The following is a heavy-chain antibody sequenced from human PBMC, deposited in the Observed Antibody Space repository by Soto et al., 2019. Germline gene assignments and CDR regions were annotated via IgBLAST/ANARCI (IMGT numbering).Heavy chain of an antibody. CDR3: ARETPYSSSWYSSGWFDS. J-gene: IGHJ5*01. D-gene: IGHD6-13*01. CDR1: GGTFSSYA. Sequence: QVQLVQSGAEVKKPGSSVKVSCKASGGTFSSYAISWVRQAPGQGLEWMGGIIPIFGTANYAQKFQGRVTTTSDQSTSTAYMELSSLRSEDTGVYYGARETPYSSSWYSSGWFDSWGQGTLVTVSS. V-gene: IGHV1-69*01. CDR2: IIPIFGTA.